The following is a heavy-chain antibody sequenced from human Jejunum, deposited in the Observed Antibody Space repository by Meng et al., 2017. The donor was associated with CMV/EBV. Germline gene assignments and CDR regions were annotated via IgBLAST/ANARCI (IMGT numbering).Heavy chain of an antibody. J-gene: IGHJ6*02. CDR1: GGSFSGYY. D-gene: IGHD3-3*01. CDR3: ARSDFWSSMDV. Sequence: TWAVYGGSFSGYYWNWIRQPPGKGLEWIGEINHSGTTNYNPSLKSQVTMSLDTSKNQFSLRLSSVTAADTAVYYCARSDFWSSMDVWGQGTTVTVSS. CDR2: INHSGTT. V-gene: IGHV4-34*01.